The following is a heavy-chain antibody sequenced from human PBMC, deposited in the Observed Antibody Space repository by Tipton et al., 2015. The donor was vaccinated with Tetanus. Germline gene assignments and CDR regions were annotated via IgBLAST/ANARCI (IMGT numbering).Heavy chain of an antibody. J-gene: IGHJ6*02. V-gene: IGHV3-7*03. D-gene: IGHD3-3*01. CDR1: GFTFSSYW. Sequence: SLRLSCAASGFTFSSYWMSWVRQAPGKGLEWVANIKQDGSEKYYVDSVKGRFTISRDNAKNSLYLQMNSLRAEDTAVYYCARAGDDFWSGYYYYYYGMDVWGQGTTVTVSS. CDR2: IKQDGSEK. CDR3: ARAGDDFWSGYYYYYYGMDV.